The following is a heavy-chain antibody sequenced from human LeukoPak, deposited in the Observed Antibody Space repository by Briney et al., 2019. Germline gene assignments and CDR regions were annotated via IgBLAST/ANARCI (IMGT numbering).Heavy chain of an antibody. J-gene: IGHJ5*02. CDR1: GFTFSSYD. CDR3: ASPPSLGIAP. CDR2: ISSSSTI. Sequence: GGSLRLSCAASGFTFSSYDMNWVRQAPGKGLEWVSYISSSSTIYYADSVKGRFTISRDNAKNSLYLQMNSLRAEDTAVYYCASPPSLGIAPWGQGTLVTVSS. D-gene: IGHD6-13*01. V-gene: IGHV3-48*01.